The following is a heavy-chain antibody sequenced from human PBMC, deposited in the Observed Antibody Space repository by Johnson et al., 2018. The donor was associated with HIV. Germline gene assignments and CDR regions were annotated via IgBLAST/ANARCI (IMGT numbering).Heavy chain of an antibody. D-gene: IGHD2-2*01. V-gene: IGHV3-11*04. CDR1: GLTFSDYD. CDR2: ISSSGSTI. J-gene: IGHJ3*02. CDR3: ARNGLIPAAKGVAFDI. Sequence: VQLVESGGGLVKPGGSLRLSCAASGLTFSDYDMSWIRQAPGKGLEWVSYISSSGSTIYYADSVEGRFNISRDNAKNSLYLQMNSLRAEDTAVYYCARNGLIPAAKGVAFDIWGQGTTVTVSS.